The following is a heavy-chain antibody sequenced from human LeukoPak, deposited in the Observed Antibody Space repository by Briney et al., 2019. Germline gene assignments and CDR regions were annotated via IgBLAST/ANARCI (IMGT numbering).Heavy chain of an antibody. CDR1: GGSFSGYY. V-gene: IGHV4-34*01. Sequence: SETLSLTCAVYGGSFSGYYWSWIRQPPGKGLEWIGEINHSGSTNYNPSLKSRVTISVDTSKNQFSLKLSSVTAADTAVYYCARHRLYCSSTSCYWDWFDPWGQGTLVTVSS. CDR3: ARHRLYCSSTSCYWDWFDP. CDR2: INHSGST. J-gene: IGHJ5*02. D-gene: IGHD2-2*01.